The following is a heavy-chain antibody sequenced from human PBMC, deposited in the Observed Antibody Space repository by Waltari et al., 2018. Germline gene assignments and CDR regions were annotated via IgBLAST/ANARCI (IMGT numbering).Heavy chain of an antibody. CDR1: GFTVDSYG. D-gene: IGHD6-6*01. J-gene: IGHJ5*02. Sequence: QVQLVESGGGVVQSGRALRLSCVASGFTVDSYGMPWVRQAPGKALGGVALIWFDGSAKYYADSVKGRFTVSRDNSKNTFYLQLNSLRAEDTAVYYCARDMHSSSSALGWLDPWGQGTLVTVSS. CDR2: IWFDGSAK. CDR3: ARDMHSSSSALGWLDP. V-gene: IGHV3-33*01.